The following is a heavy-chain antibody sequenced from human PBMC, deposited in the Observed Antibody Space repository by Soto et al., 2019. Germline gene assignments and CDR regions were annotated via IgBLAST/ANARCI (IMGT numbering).Heavy chain of an antibody. CDR1: GFTFSSYG. CDR2: ISYDGSNK. CDR3: AKDRVASWRLDY. D-gene: IGHD2-15*01. V-gene: IGHV3-30*18. J-gene: IGHJ4*02. Sequence: PGGSLRLSCAGSGFTFSSYGMHLVRQSPGKGLEWVAVISYDGSNKYYADSVKGRFTISRDNSKNTLYLQMNSLRAEDTAVYYCAKDRVASWRLDYWGQGNLVTVSS.